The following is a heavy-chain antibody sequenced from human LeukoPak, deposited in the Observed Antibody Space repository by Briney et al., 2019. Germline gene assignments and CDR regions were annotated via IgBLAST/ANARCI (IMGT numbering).Heavy chain of an antibody. CDR2: INHSGST. V-gene: IGHV4-34*01. J-gene: IGHJ4*02. Sequence: NPSETLSLTCAVYGGSFSGYYWSWIRQPPGKGLEWIGEINHSGSTNYNPSLKSRVTISVDTSKNQFSLKLSSVTAADTAVYYCARTFYDYVWGSYRGPRGYFDYWGQGTLVTVSS. CDR1: GGSFSGYY. CDR3: ARTFYDYVWGSYRGPRGYFDY. D-gene: IGHD3-16*02.